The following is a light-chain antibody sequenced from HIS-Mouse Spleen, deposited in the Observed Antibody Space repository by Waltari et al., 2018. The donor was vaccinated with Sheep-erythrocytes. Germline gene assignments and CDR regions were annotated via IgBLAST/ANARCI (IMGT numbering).Light chain of an antibody. CDR2: EAS. V-gene: IGLV2-23*01. Sequence: QSALTQTASVSGSPGQSTTIHCTGRSSDVGSSNSVPWYQQHPGKAPTLMIYEASNRPSGVSNRFSGSKSGNTASLTISGLQAEDEADYYCCSYAGSSTPWVFGGGTKLTVL. J-gene: IGLJ3*02. CDR1: SSDVGSSNS. CDR3: CSYAGSSTPWV.